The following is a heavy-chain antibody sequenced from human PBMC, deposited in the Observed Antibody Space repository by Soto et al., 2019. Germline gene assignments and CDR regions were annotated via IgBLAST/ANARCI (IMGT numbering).Heavy chain of an antibody. D-gene: IGHD3-10*01. J-gene: IGHJ4*02. CDR2: MNPNSGNT. CDR3: ARGHTYYYGSGIPLYYFDY. Sequence: GASVKVSCKASGYTFTSYDINWVRQATGQGLEWMGWMNPNSGNTGYAQKFQGRVTMTRNTSISTAYMELSSLRSEDTAVYYCARGHTYYYGSGIPLYYFDYWGQGTLVTVSS. V-gene: IGHV1-8*01. CDR1: GYTFTSYD.